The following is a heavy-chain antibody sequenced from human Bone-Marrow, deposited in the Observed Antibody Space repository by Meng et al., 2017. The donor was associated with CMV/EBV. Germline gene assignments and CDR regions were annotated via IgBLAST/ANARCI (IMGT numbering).Heavy chain of an antibody. CDR2: ILPIFGTA. CDR3: AGRGILGVYNWFDP. Sequence: LGARGAQVAEPGSSVKGSWKAVGGTFGGDGSSWGGTAPGKGLGWMGRILPIFGTANYATEFQGRVKITADESTGTAYMELGNLGSEDTAVDYWAGRGILGVYNWFDPWGQGTLVTVSS. CDR1: GGTFGGDG. D-gene: IGHD2-8*02. J-gene: IGHJ5*02. V-gene: IGHV1-69*15.